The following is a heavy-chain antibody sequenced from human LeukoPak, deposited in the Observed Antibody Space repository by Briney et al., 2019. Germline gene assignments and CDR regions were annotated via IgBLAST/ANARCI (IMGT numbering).Heavy chain of an antibody. CDR3: ARVPYGDYRFDY. Sequence: SETLSLTCTVSGGSISSGGYYWSWIRQHPGKGLERIGYIYYSGSTYYNPSFKSRVTISVDTSKNQFSLKLSSVTAADTAVYYCARVPYGDYRFDYWGQGTLVTVSS. CDR2: IYYSGST. CDR1: GGSISSGGYY. V-gene: IGHV4-31*03. J-gene: IGHJ4*02. D-gene: IGHD4-17*01.